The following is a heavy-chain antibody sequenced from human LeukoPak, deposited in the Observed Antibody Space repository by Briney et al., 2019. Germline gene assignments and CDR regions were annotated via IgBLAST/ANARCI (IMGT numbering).Heavy chain of an antibody. J-gene: IGHJ4*02. CDR3: ARDPWTDY. D-gene: IGHD3/OR15-3a*01. CDR1: GFIFSSYW. CDR2: IMADGSEE. V-gene: IGHV3-7*01. Sequence: QAGGSLRLSCAASGFIFSSYWMTWVRQAPGKGLEWVATIMADGSEEYYVDSVKGRFTISRDNANYSLYLQVNSLRADDTAVYYCARDPWTDYWGQGTLVTVSS.